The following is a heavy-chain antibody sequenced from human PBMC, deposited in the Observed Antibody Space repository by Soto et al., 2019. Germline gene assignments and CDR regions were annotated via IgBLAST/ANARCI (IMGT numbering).Heavy chain of an antibody. CDR3: ARRGEVVPAAIPLWYYYLDV. D-gene: IGHD2-2*02. CDR1: GFSFSTYA. CDR2: LSGVSAST. Sequence: EVQLLESGGSLVQPGGSLRLSCAASGFSFSTYAMSWVRQAPGKGLEWVSSLSGVSASTTYADSVKGRFTISRDNSQNTLYPQMDSLRAEDTAVYYCARRGEVVPAAIPLWYYYLDVWGKGTTVIVSS. V-gene: IGHV3-23*01. J-gene: IGHJ6*03.